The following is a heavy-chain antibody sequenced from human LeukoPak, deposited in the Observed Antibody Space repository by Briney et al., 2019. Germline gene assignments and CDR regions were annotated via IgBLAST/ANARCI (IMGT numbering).Heavy chain of an antibody. CDR1: GFTFSSYA. CDR2: ISYDGSNK. Sequence: QTGGSLSLSCAASGFTFSSYAMHWVRQAPGKGLEWVAVISYDGSNKYYADSVKGRFTISRDNSKNTLYLQMNSLRAEDTAVYYCARATHIQYFDYWGQGTLGTVSS. V-gene: IGHV3-30-3*01. J-gene: IGHJ4*02. CDR3: ARATHIQYFDY.